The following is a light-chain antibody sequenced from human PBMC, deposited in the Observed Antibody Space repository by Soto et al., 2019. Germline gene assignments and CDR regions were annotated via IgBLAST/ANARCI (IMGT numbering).Light chain of an antibody. CDR3: QQSYSTPLT. Sequence: DIQMTQSPSSLSASVGDRVTITCRASQSISSYLNWYQQKPGKAPKFLIYAASSLQSGVPSRFSGGGSGTDFTLTISNLQPEDFATYYCQQSYSTPLTFGGGTKVEIK. J-gene: IGKJ4*01. CDR2: AAS. CDR1: QSISSY. V-gene: IGKV1-39*01.